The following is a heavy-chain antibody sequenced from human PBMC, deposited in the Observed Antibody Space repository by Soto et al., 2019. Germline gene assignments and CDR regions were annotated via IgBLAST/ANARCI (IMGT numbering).Heavy chain of an antibody. J-gene: IGHJ6*02. V-gene: IGHV4-30-4*01. Sequence: QVQLRESGPGLVMPSQTLSLTCTVSGDSIGSGNKYWSWIRQAPGKVLEWIGYIFSSGTTYHNPSLKSRLTMSLDTSQNQFSLKLNSVTAADTAVYFCARVPSPFDFYYAMDVWGQGTTVTVSS. CDR1: GDSIGSGNKY. D-gene: IGHD3-16*01. CDR2: IFSSGTT. CDR3: ARVPSPFDFYYAMDV.